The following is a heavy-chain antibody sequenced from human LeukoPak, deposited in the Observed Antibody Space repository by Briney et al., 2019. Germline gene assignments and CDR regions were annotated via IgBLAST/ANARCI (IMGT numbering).Heavy chain of an antibody. CDR2: IYYSGST. CDR3: ARASGGDYGGNFDY. D-gene: IGHD4-23*01. J-gene: IGHJ4*02. V-gene: IGHV4-59*01. CDR1: GGSISSYY. Sequence: PSETLSLTCTVSGGSISSYYWSWIRQPPGKGLEWIGYIYYSGSTNYNPSLKSRVTISVDTSKNQFSLKLSSVTAADTAVYYCARASGGDYGGNFDYWGQGTLVTVSS.